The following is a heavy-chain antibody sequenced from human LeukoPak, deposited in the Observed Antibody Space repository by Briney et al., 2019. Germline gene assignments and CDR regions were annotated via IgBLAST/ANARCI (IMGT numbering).Heavy chain of an antibody. V-gene: IGHV3-23*01. J-gene: IGHJ5*02. CDR3: AKVRRRDSSSWFDP. D-gene: IGHD6-13*01. Sequence: GGSLRLSCAASGFTFSSYAMSWVRRAPGKGLEWVSAISGSGGSTYYADSVKGRFTISRDNSKNTLYLQMNSLRAEDTAVYYCAKVRRRDSSSWFDPWGQGTLVTVSS. CDR1: GFTFSSYA. CDR2: ISGSGGST.